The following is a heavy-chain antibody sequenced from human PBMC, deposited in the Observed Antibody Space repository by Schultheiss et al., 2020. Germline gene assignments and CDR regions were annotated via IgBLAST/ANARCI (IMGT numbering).Heavy chain of an antibody. Sequence: GGSLRLSCAASGFTFSSYSMNWVRQAPGKGLEWISYISGSSSSIYYADSVKGRFTISRDNAKSSLYLQMNSLRDEDTAVYYCARDHGYNSYYYYNMDVWGKGTTVTVSS. CDR3: ARDHGYNSYYYYNMDV. CDR2: ISGSSSSI. V-gene: IGHV3-48*02. J-gene: IGHJ6*03. CDR1: GFTFSSYS. D-gene: IGHD5-24*01.